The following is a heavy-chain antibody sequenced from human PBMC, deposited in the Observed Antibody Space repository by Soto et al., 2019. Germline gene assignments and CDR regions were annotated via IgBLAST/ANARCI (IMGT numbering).Heavy chain of an antibody. V-gene: IGHV1-18*01. CDR3: VRDVSSGYRGWWDP. Sequence: QVQLVQSGVEVKKPGASVKVSCKASGYTFTSYGISWVRQAPGQGIEWMGLLIPYNGDTIYAQKFQGRVILTTDTATSTAYMELGSLRSDDTAVYYCVRDVSSGYRGWWDPWGQGTLVTVSS. J-gene: IGHJ5*02. CDR1: GYTFTSYG. CDR2: LIPYNGDT. D-gene: IGHD5-18*01.